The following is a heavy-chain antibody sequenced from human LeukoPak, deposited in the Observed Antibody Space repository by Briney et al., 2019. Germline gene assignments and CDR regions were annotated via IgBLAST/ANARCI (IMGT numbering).Heavy chain of an antibody. D-gene: IGHD3-22*01. J-gene: IGHJ4*02. CDR1: GFTFSIHG. CDR3: ARVTGYMIEDYFDY. V-gene: IGHV3-7*01. Sequence: GGSLRLSCAASGFTFSIHGMNWVRQAPGKGLEWVANIKQDGSEKYYVDSVKGRFTISRDNAKNSLYLQMNSLRAEDTAVYYCARVTGYMIEDYFDYWGQGTLVTVSS. CDR2: IKQDGSEK.